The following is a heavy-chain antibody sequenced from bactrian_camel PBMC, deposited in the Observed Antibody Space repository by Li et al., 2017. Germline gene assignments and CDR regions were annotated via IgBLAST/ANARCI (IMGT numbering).Heavy chain of an antibody. J-gene: IGHJ4*01. D-gene: IGHD3*01. Sequence: DVQLVESGGGSVQAGGSLRLSCAASRYNAGAHLVGWFRQAPGRGLEWISSITGSGSRTFYADSVKGRFLISRDNDESTLYLQLNSLKTEDTAMYYCTTHFSQNGARYDDTWPRGEGTQVT. CDR1: RYNAGAHL. CDR2: ITGSGSRT. V-gene: IGHV3S31*01.